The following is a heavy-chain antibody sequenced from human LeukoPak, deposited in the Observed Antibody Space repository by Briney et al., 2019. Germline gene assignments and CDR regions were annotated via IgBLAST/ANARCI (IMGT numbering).Heavy chain of an antibody. CDR1: GGSISSSSYY. CDR2: IYYSGST. D-gene: IGHD1-1*01. J-gene: IGHJ4*02. CDR3: YGVDRMRTDY. V-gene: IGHV4-39*07. Sequence: SETLSLTCTVSGGSISSSSYYWGWIRQPPGKGLEWIGSIYYSGSTYYNPSLKSRVTISVDTSKNQFSLKLSSVTAADTAVYYCYGVDRMRTDYWGQGTLVTVSS.